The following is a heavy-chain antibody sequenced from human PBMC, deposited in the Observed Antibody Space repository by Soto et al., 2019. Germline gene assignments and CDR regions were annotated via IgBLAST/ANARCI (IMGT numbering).Heavy chain of an antibody. CDR2: ISGSGGSP. CDR1: GFTFSSYA. D-gene: IGHD3-10*01. J-gene: IGHJ4*02. V-gene: IGHV3-23*01. Sequence: EVQLLESGGGLVQPGGSLRLSCAASGFTFSSYAMSWVRQAPGKGLEWVSAISGSGGSPYYADSVKGRFTIPRDNSKNTLYLQMNSLRAEDTAVYYCAKSTGLWFGELIDRGPYFDYWGQGTLVTVSS. CDR3: AKSTGLWFGELIDRGPYFDY.